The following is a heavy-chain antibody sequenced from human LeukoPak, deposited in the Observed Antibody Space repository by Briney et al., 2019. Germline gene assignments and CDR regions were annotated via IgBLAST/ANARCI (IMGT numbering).Heavy chain of an antibody. V-gene: IGHV1-2*02. CDR2: INPNSGGT. CDR1: GYTFTGYY. J-gene: IGHJ5*02. Sequence: ASVKVSCKASGYTFTGYYMHWVRQAPGQGLEWMGWINPNSGGTNYAQKFQGRVTMTRDTSISTAYMELSRLRSDDTAVYYCARDDDIVVVPAAGGWFDPWGQGTLVAVSS. CDR3: ARDDDIVVVPAAGGWFDP. D-gene: IGHD2-2*01.